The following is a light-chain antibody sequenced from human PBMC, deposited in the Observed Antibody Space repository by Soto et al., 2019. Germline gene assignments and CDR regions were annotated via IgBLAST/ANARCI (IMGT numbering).Light chain of an antibody. CDR1: ESVSTN. J-gene: IGKJ1*01. V-gene: IGKV3-15*01. Sequence: EMVMTQAPATDFVCPGDRATLSCRASESVSTNLAWYQQKAGQAPRLLIYGASTRATGIPARFSGSGSGTEFTLTFSGLQSQEFAVYYCQQYSIWRTCGQGTKVDIK. CDR2: GAS. CDR3: QQYSIWRT.